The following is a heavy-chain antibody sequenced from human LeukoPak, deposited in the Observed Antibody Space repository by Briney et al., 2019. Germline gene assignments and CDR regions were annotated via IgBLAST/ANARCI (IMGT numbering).Heavy chain of an antibody. CDR1: GFTFSNYA. CDR3: AREARGYSRYYFDY. Sequence: PGGSLRLSCAASGFTFSNYAMHWVRQAPGKGLEWVAVIFYDGSTKYYADSVKGRLTISRDNSKNTLYLQMNSLRPEDTAVHYCAREARGYSRYYFDYWGQGTLVTVSS. V-gene: IGHV3-30*04. D-gene: IGHD5-18*01. J-gene: IGHJ4*02. CDR2: IFYDGSTK.